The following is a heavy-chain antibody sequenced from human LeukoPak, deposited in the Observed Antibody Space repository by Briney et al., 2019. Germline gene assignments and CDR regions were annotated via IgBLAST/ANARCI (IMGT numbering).Heavy chain of an antibody. CDR1: GFTLSRYE. V-gene: IGHV3-48*03. CDR2: ISSSGSTM. D-gene: IGHD1-14*01. J-gene: IGHJ6*03. CDR3: ARSPAGANYYLDV. Sequence: GSLRLSCGASGFTLSRYEMNWVRQAPGKGLEWVPYISSSGSTMYYADSVKGRFTISRDNAKNSLSLQMNSLRAEDTAVYYCARSPAGANYYLDVWGKGTTVTISS.